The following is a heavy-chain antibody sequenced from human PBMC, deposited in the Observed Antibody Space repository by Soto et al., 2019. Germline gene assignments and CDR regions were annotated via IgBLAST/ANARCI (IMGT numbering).Heavy chain of an antibody. D-gene: IGHD1-26*01. CDR3: ARELIVGATKTDY. V-gene: IGHV3-30-3*01. Sequence: QVQLVESGGGVVQPGRSLRLSCAASGFTFSSYAMHWVRQAPGKGLEWVAVISYDGSNKYYADSVKGRFTISRDNSKNTLYLQMNSLKAEDTAVYYCARELIVGATKTDYWGPGTLVTVSS. CDR2: ISYDGSNK. CDR1: GFTFSSYA. J-gene: IGHJ4*02.